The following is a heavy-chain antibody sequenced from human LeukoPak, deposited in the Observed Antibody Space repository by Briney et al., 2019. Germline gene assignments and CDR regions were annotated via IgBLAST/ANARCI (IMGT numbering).Heavy chain of an antibody. CDR2: IYYSGST. D-gene: IGHD6-19*01. J-gene: IGHJ4*02. Sequence: SETLSLTCTVSGGSISSYYWSWLRQPPGKGLEWIGYIYYSGSTNYNPSLKSRVTISVDTSKNQFSLKLRSVTAADTAVYYCARVGKQWLVPYFDYWGQGTLVTVSS. CDR1: GGSISSYY. CDR3: ARVGKQWLVPYFDY. V-gene: IGHV4-59*01.